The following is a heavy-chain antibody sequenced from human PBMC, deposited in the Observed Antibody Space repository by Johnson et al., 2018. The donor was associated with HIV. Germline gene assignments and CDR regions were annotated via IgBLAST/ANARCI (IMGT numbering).Heavy chain of an antibody. Sequence: QVQLVESGGGVVQPGRSLRFSCAASGFTFSSYGMHWVRQAPGKGLEWVAVISGNGGTTYYADSVKGRFTISRDNSKNTLYLQMNSLRAEDTAVYYCARDRGRYGYAAFDIWGQGTMVTVSS. J-gene: IGHJ3*02. CDR3: ARDRGRYGYAAFDI. CDR2: ISGNGGTT. D-gene: IGHD5-18*01. V-gene: IGHV3-33*08. CDR1: GFTFSSYG.